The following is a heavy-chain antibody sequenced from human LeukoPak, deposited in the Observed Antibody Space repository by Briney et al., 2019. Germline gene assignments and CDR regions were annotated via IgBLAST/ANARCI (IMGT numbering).Heavy chain of an antibody. V-gene: IGHV3-11*01. J-gene: IGHJ4*02. Sequence: GGALRLSCAASGFTFSDYYMSWVREAPGKGVEGGSSICSSCRPIYYPVPVKAPFTISRDNAQTPLYLQMTSLRAKDTAVYYCARARRYSGYYFDYWGQATLLTVSS. CDR3: ARARRYSGYYFDY. CDR2: ICSSCRPI. D-gene: IGHD5-12*01. CDR1: GFTFSDYY.